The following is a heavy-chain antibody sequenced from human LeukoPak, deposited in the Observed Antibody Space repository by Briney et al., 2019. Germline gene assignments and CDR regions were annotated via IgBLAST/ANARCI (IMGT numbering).Heavy chain of an antibody. Sequence: ASVKVSCKASGYTFTGYYMHWVRQAPGQGLEWMGWINPNSGGTNYAQKFQGRVTMTRDTSISTANMELSRLRSDDTAVYYCARSLHDYGDYVGYWGQGTLVTVSS. CDR3: ARSLHDYGDYVGY. CDR1: GYTFTGYY. D-gene: IGHD4-17*01. V-gene: IGHV1-2*02. J-gene: IGHJ4*02. CDR2: INPNSGGT.